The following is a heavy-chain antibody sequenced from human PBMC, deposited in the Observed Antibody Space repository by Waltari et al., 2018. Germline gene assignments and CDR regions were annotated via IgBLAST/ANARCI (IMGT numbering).Heavy chain of an antibody. CDR1: GGSISSSSYY. V-gene: IGHV4-39*01. J-gene: IGHJ4*02. CDR2: IYYSGST. Sequence: QLQLQESGPGLVKPSETLSLTCTVSGGSISSSSYYWGWIRQPPGTGLEWIGGIYYSGSTYYNPSLKSRVTISVDTSKNQFSLKLSSVTAADTAVYYCARHEDRGWEFDYWGQGTLVTVSS. CDR3: ARHEDRGWEFDY. D-gene: IGHD1-26*01.